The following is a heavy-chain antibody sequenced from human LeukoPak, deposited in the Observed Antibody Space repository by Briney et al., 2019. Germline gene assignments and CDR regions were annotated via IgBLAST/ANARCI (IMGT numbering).Heavy chain of an antibody. J-gene: IGHJ3*02. CDR3: ARDLSGGALGAFDI. V-gene: IGHV1-2*02. Sequence: ASVKVSCKASGYIFTAYYIHWLRQAPGQGLEWMGWFNPNSGGTSFALNFQGRVTLTRDTSISTVYMELSRLRSDDTAVYYCARDLSGGALGAFDIWSQGTMVTVSS. CDR1: GYIFTAYY. D-gene: IGHD2-15*01. CDR2: FNPNSGGT.